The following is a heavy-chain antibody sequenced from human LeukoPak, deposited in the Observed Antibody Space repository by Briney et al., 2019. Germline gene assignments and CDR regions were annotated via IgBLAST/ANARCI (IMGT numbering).Heavy chain of an antibody. CDR3: ALGNYDSSGYYPLPIDY. D-gene: IGHD3-22*01. CDR1: GLSGSSNY. Sequence: PGGSLRLSSAASGLSGSSNYMSWVRQAPGKGLEWVSVIYIGGSTYYADSVKGRFTISRDNSKNTLYLQMNSLRAEDTAVYYCALGNYDSSGYYPLPIDYWGQGTLVTVSS. J-gene: IGHJ4*02. CDR2: IYIGGST. V-gene: IGHV3-53*01.